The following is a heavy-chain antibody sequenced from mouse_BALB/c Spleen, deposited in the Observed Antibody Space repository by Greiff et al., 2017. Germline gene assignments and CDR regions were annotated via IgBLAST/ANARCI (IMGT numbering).Heavy chain of an antibody. D-gene: IGHD2-3*01. Sequence: VQLKQSGAELVKPGASVKLSCTASGFNIKDTYMHWVKQRPEQGLEWIGRIDPANGNTKYDPKFQGKATITADTSSNTAYLQLSSLTSEDTAVYYCASIYDGYYKYYAMDYWGQGTSVTVSS. CDR2: IDPANGNT. J-gene: IGHJ4*01. CDR1: GFNIKDTY. CDR3: ASIYDGYYKYYAMDY. V-gene: IGHV14-3*02.